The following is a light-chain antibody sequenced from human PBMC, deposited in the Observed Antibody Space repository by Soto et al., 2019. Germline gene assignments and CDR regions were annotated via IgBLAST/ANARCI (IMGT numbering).Light chain of an antibody. CDR1: QSISTW. Sequence: DIQMTQSPSTRSASVGDRVTIACRASQSISTWLAWYQHKPGKAPKILIYHASTLEPGVPTRFSASASCTDSTLTLGPQQPADFATQHCHHYHSYTFGQGTKVDI. CDR2: HAS. J-gene: IGKJ1*01. CDR3: HHYHSYT. V-gene: IGKV1-5*01.